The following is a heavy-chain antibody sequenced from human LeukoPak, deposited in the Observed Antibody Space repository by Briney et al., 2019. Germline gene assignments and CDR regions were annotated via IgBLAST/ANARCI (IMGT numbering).Heavy chain of an antibody. CDR1: GFTFSSYW. CDR2: IKQDGSEK. J-gene: IGHJ4*02. Sequence: GGCLRLSCAASGFTFSSYWMSWVRQAPGKGLEWVANIKQDGSEKYYVDSVKGRFTISRDNAKNSLYLQMNSLRAEDTAVYYCARSLGYCSSTSCPNYFDYWGQGTLVTVSS. V-gene: IGHV3-7*01. D-gene: IGHD2-2*01. CDR3: ARSLGYCSSTSCPNYFDY.